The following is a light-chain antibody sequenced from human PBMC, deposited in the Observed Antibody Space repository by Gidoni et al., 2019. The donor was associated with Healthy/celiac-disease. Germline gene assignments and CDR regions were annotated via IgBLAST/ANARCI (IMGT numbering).Light chain of an antibody. CDR3: QQRSNWPPAT. CDR2: DAS. Sequence: ELVLTHSPATLSLSPGERATLSCRASQSVSSYLAWYQQKPGQAPRLLIYDASNRATGIPARFSGSGSGTDFTLTISSLEPEDFAVYYCQQRSNWPPATFGQGTRLEIK. V-gene: IGKV3-11*01. J-gene: IGKJ5*01. CDR1: QSVSSY.